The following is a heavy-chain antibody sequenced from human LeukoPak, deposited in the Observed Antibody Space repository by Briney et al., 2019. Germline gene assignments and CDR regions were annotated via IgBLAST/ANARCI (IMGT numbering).Heavy chain of an antibody. CDR2: IYYSGST. Sequence: SETLSLTCTVSGGSISSGDYYWSWIRQPPGKGLEWIGYIYYSGSTYYNPSLKSRVTISVVTSKNQFSLKLSSVTAADTAVYYCARDQGYNWNWFDPWGQGTLVTVSS. CDR1: GGSISSGDYY. CDR3: ARDQGYNWNWFDP. J-gene: IGHJ5*02. V-gene: IGHV4-30-4*08. D-gene: IGHD1-1*01.